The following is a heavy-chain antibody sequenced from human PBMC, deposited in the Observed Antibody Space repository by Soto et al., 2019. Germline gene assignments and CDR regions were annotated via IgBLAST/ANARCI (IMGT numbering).Heavy chain of an antibody. CDR1: GFTVSSNY. D-gene: IGHD2-8*01. J-gene: IGHJ3*02. Sequence: SGGSLRLSCAASGFTVSSNYMSWVRQAPGKGLEWVSVIYSGGSTYYADSVKGRFTISRDNSKNTLYLQMNSLRAEDTAVYYCARDGRYCTNGVCSGPDAFDIWGQGTMVTVSS. V-gene: IGHV3-66*01. CDR2: IYSGGST. CDR3: ARDGRYCTNGVCSGPDAFDI.